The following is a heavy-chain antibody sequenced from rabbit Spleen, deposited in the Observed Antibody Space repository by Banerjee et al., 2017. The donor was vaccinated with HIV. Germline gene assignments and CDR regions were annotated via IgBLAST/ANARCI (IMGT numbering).Heavy chain of an antibody. CDR1: GFSFSSDCY. Sequence: QEQLEESGGGLVKPGGTLTLTCTASGFSFSSDCYMCWVRQAPGKGLEWIGCIRSRNDVTWYANWAKGRFTISKTSSTTVTLQMTSLTAADTATYFCARDTGSSFSSYGMDLWGQGTLVTVS. J-gene: IGHJ6*01. D-gene: IGHD8-1*01. CDR3: ARDTGSSFSSYGMDL. V-gene: IGHV1S45*01. CDR2: IRSRNDVT.